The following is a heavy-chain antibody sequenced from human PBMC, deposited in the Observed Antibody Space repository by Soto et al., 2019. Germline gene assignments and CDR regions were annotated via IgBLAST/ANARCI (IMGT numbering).Heavy chain of an antibody. D-gene: IGHD2-8*02. Sequence: SEALSLTCTVSGASITSSSYWSWIRQPAGKGLEWIGRFSLSGTTNYNPSLRSRVTMSADVSKNQFSLRLTSVTAADTALYYCARGTTPPGAPAWYYFDSWGQGTLVTVSS. CDR3: ARGTTPPGAPAWYYFDS. V-gene: IGHV4-4*07. J-gene: IGHJ4*02. CDR1: GASITSSSY. CDR2: FSLSGTT.